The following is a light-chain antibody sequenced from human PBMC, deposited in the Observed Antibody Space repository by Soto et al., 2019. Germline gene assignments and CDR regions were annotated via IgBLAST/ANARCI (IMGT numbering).Light chain of an antibody. CDR2: DAS. CDR1: QPVGNNY. J-gene: IGKJ4*01. CDR3: HQCANSPLT. Sequence: EIVLTQSPGTLSLSPGERATLSCRASQPVGNNYLACYQQKPGQVPRLLIYDASNRATGIPDRFSGTGSGTDFTLTISRLEPEDFAVYYCHQCANSPLTFGGGTKVEIK. V-gene: IGKV3-20*01.